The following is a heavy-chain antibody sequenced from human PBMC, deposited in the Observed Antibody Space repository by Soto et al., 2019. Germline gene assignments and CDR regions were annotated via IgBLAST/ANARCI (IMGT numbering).Heavy chain of an antibody. J-gene: IGHJ4*02. D-gene: IGHD2-15*01. CDR3: ARGDGGNADEFDY. V-gene: IGHV3-53*02. CDR2: IYSGGST. CDR1: GFTVSSNY. Sequence: EVQLVETGGGLIQPGGSLRLSCAASGFTVSSNYMSWVRQAPGKGLEWVSVIYSGGSTYYADSVRSRFTISRDNSKNTLYLQMNSLRAEDTAVYYCARGDGGNADEFDYWGQGTLVTVSS.